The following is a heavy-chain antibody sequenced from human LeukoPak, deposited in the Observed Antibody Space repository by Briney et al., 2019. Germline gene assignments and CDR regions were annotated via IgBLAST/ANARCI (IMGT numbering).Heavy chain of an antibody. Sequence: GASVKVSCKASGYTFTSYDINWVRQATGQGLEWMGWMNPNSGNTGYAQKFQGRVTITRDTSISTAYMELSSLRSEDTAVYYCARGSSSVPYYFDYWGQGTLVTVSS. V-gene: IGHV1-8*03. CDR2: MNPNSGNT. CDR3: ARGSSSVPYYFDY. CDR1: GYTFTSYD. J-gene: IGHJ4*02. D-gene: IGHD6-6*01.